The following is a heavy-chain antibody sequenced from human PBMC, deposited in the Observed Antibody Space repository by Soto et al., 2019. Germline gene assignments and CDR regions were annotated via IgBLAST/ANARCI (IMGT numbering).Heavy chain of an antibody. D-gene: IGHD3-22*01. CDR3: ASLVYYDSSGFYYFFDY. CDR1: GGSISTSSHY. J-gene: IGHJ4*02. V-gene: IGHV4-39*01. CDR2: IYYSGST. Sequence: SETLSLTCTVSGGSISTSSHYWGWIRQPPGKGLEWIGYIYYSGSTYYNPSLKSRVTISVDTSKSQFSLKLSSVTAADTAVYYCASLVYYDSSGFYYFFDYWGQGTLVTVSS.